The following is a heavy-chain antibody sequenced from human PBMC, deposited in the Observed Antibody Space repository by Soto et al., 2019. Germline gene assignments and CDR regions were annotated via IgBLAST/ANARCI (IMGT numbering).Heavy chain of an antibody. J-gene: IGHJ4*02. V-gene: IGHV3-23*01. D-gene: IGHD3-22*01. Sequence: PGGSLRLSCAASGFTFSSYAMSWVRQAPGKGLEWVSAISGSGGSTYYADSVKGRFTISRDNSKNTLYLQMNSLRAEDTAVYYCAKGVSYYYDSSGYLYFDYWGQGTLVTVSS. CDR2: ISGSGGST. CDR1: GFTFSSYA. CDR3: AKGVSYYYDSSGYLYFDY.